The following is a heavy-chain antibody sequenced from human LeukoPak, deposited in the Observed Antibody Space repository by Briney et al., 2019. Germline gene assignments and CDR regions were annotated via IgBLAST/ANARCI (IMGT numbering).Heavy chain of an antibody. CDR3: ARDVTQQLDDAFDI. V-gene: IGHV1-18*01. CDR1: GYTFTSYG. Sequence: EASVKVSCKASGYTFTSYGISWVRQAPGQGLEWMGWISAYNGNTNYAQKLQGRVTMTTDKSTSTAYMELRSLRSDDTAVYYCARDVTQQLDDAFDIWGQGTMVTVSS. J-gene: IGHJ3*02. D-gene: IGHD6-6*01. CDR2: ISAYNGNT.